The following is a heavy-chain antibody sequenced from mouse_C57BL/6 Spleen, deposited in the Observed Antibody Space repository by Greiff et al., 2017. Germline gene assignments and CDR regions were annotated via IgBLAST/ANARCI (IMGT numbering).Heavy chain of an antibody. CDR3: AREGYGSSYRGMDY. CDR1: GYTFTSYW. V-gene: IGHV1-52*01. D-gene: IGHD1-1*01. Sequence: QVQLQQPGAELVRPGSSVKLSCKASGYTFTSYWMHWVKQRPIQGLEWIGNIDPSDSETHYNQKFKDKATLTVDKSSSTAYMQLSSLTSEDSAVYYCAREGYGSSYRGMDYWGQGTSVTVSS. CDR2: IDPSDSET. J-gene: IGHJ4*01.